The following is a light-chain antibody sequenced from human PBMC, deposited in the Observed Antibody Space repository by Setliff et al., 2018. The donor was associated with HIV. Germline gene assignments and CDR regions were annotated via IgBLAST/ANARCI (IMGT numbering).Light chain of an antibody. J-gene: IGLJ3*02. CDR2: EVT. Sequence: QSALTQPASVSGSPGQSITIFCIGTSSDVGGYNYASWYQQHPGKAPKLIIYEVTNRPSGVSNRFSGSKSGNTASLTISGLQAEDEADYYCSSYTRSITWVFGGGTKVTV. V-gene: IGLV2-14*01. CDR1: SSDVGGYNY. CDR3: SSYTRSITWV.